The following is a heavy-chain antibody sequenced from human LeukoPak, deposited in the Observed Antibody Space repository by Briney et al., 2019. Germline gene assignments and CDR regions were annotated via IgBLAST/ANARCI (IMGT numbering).Heavy chain of an antibody. CDR3: ARGFGGVIVIPYYFDY. Sequence: SQTLSLTCAVSGGSISSGGYSWSWIRQPPGKGLESIGYIYHSGSTYYNPSLKSRVTISVDRSKNQFSLKLSSVTAADTAVYYCARGFGGVIVIPYYFDYWGQGTLVTVSS. D-gene: IGHD3-16*02. V-gene: IGHV4-30-2*01. CDR2: IYHSGST. J-gene: IGHJ4*02. CDR1: GGSISSGGYS.